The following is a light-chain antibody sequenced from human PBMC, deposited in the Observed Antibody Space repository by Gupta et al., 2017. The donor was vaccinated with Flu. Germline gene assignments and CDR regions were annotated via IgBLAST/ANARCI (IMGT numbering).Light chain of an antibody. CDR1: TF. CDR3: RQWEDCPSA. CDR2: LVS. V-gene: IGKV2-30*01. Sequence: TFLNWCPQRPGQSPRRLMYLVSHRDSGVPDRFSGSGSGTXFRLKIXSGEAEDVGIYYCRQWEDCPSAFGXGTRVEMK. J-gene: IGKJ1*01.